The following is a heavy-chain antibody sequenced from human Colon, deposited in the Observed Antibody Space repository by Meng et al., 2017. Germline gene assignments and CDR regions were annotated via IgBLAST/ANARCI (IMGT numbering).Heavy chain of an antibody. Sequence: LPQGYGPGLARPAETLPLTCPVSGGSVSSGSHYWSWIRQPPGKGLEWIGYIDYSRSINYYPSLKSRVTMSVDTSKNQFSLNLSSVTAADTAVYYCAGGPWELDYWGQGTLVTVSS. J-gene: IGHJ4*02. CDR2: IDYSRSI. CDR3: AGGPWELDY. CDR1: GGSVSSGSHY. D-gene: IGHD1-26*01. V-gene: IGHV4-61*01.